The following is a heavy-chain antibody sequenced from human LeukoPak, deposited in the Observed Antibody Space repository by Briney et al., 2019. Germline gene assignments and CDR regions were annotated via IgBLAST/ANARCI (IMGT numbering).Heavy chain of an antibody. J-gene: IGHJ4*02. D-gene: IGHD6-19*01. V-gene: IGHV4-59*01. Sequence: SETLSLTCTVSGDSISNYYWSWIRQSRGKALGWIGYMYNRGSTIYNPSLKSRVTISTDTSKNQFSLRLTSVTAADTAVYYCARAEKAVTGTLDSWGQGTLIAVSS. CDR1: GDSISNYY. CDR2: MYNRGST. CDR3: ARAEKAVTGTLDS.